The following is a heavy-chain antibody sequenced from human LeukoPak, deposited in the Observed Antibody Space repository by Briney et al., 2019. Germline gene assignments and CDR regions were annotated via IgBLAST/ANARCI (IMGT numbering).Heavy chain of an antibody. V-gene: IGHV4-4*02. CDR2: IFHTGIA. CDR1: GGAIPHKHY. J-gene: IGHJ4*02. D-gene: IGHD3-16*01. Sequence: PSGTRSLTCAVSGGAIPHKHYWTWVRQPPGNVLDWIADIFHTGIANHNPSLKSRVTISMDRSKNQFSLTLISVTAADTAVYYCAGGGEAWELLGYWGQGTLVTVSS. CDR3: AGGGEAWELLGY.